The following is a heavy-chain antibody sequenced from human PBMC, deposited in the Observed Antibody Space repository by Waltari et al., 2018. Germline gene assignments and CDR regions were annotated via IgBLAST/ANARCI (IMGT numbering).Heavy chain of an antibody. Sequence: QVQLQESGPGLVKPSETLSLTCTVSGGSISSYYWSWIRQPAGKGLEWIGRIYTSGRTNSPPSLKSLVTMSVDTSKNQFSLKLSSVTAADTAVYYCASGWSSGWYPTFDYWGQGTLVTVSS. CDR2: IYTSGRT. V-gene: IGHV4-4*07. CDR1: GGSISSYY. CDR3: ASGWSSGWYPTFDY. J-gene: IGHJ4*02. D-gene: IGHD6-19*01.